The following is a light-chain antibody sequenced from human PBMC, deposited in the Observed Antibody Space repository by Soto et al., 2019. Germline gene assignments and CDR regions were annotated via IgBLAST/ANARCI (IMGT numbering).Light chain of an antibody. CDR1: QNIVTF. J-gene: IGKJ5*01. CDR2: ATS. Sequence: DIQMTQSPSSLSASVGDRVTITCRASQNIVTFLNWYQQKPGRAPKLLIYATSSLHSGVPSRFNGSASGTDFTLTISSLQPEDFAVYYCQQYNNWPPITFGQGTRLEIK. CDR3: QQYNNWPPIT. V-gene: IGKV1-39*01.